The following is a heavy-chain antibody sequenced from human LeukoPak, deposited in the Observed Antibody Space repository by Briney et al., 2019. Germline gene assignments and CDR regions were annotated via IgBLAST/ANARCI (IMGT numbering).Heavy chain of an antibody. V-gene: IGHV4-59*01. CDR1: GGSLNSYY. CDR2: IYYSGNT. J-gene: IGHJ2*01. D-gene: IGHD3-22*01. CDR3: ARDRDSSGLRDFDL. Sequence: PSETLSLTCTVSGGSLNSYYWSWIRQPPGKGLEWIGYIYYSGNTNYNPSLKSRVSISIDTSKNQLSLQLSSVTAADTAVYYCARDRDSSGLRDFDLWGRGTPVTVSA.